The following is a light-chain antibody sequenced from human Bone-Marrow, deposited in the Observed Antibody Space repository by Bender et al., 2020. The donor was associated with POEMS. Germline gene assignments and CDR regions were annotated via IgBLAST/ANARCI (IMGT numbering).Light chain of an antibody. CDR1: NLGDKF. V-gene: IGLV3-1*01. J-gene: IGLJ2*01. CDR2: QDT. Sequence: SFELTQPPSVSVSPGQTASVTCSGHNLGDKFVSWYQQKPGQSPVLVIYQDTKRPSGISERFSGSNSGNTATLTISGTQAMDEADFYCQAWDSSSVFFGGGTKVAVL. CDR3: QAWDSSSVF.